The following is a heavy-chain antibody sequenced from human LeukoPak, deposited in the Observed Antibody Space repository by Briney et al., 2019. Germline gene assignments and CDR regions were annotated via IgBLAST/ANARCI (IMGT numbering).Heavy chain of an antibody. CDR3: TTDLGLTMIRGVIVD. J-gene: IGHJ4*02. V-gene: IGHV3-15*01. D-gene: IGHD3-10*01. CDR2: IKSKGDGETT. Sequence: GGSLRLSCAASGFTFTNAWMTWVRQAPGKGQEWVGRIKSKGDGETTDYAAPVKGRFSMSRDDSKATMYLQMYSLEAEDTAVYYCTTDLGLTMIRGVIVDWGQGALVTVSS. CDR1: GFTFTNAW.